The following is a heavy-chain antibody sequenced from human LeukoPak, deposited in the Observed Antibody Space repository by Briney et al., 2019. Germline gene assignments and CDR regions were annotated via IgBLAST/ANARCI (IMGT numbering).Heavy chain of an antibody. D-gene: IGHD3-22*01. CDR2: ISAYNGNT. J-gene: IGHJ4*02. CDR1: GYTFTSYG. CDR3: ARDYYDSSGYYFDY. V-gene: IGHV1-18*01. Sequence: ASVKVSCKASGYTFTSYGISWVRQAPGQGLEWMGWISAYNGNTNYAQKLQGRVTVTTDTSTSTAYMELRSLRSDDTAVYYCARDYYDSSGYYFDYWGQGTLVTVSS.